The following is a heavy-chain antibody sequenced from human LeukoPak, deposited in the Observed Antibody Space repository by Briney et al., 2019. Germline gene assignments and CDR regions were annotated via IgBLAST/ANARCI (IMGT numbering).Heavy chain of an antibody. D-gene: IGHD3-16*01. J-gene: IGHJ1*01. Sequence: SETLSLTCSVSGGSISSYYWTWIRQPPGKGLEWIGYRYYSGSTTYNPSLKSRVTISVDTSKSQFSLKLISVTAADTAVYYCARVRGDFETDWGQGTLVTVSA. CDR1: GGSISSYY. V-gene: IGHV4-59*01. CDR3: ARVRGDFETD. CDR2: RYYSGST.